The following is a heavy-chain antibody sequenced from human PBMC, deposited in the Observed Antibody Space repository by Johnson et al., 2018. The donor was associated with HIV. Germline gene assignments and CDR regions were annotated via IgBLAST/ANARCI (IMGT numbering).Heavy chain of an antibody. CDR1: GLSVSNNY. V-gene: IGHV3-66*01. D-gene: IGHD3-22*01. Sequence: VQLVESGGGVVQPGRSLRLSCAASGLSVSNNYMTWVRQAPGKGLEWVSVLSSGGDTWYAGSVTGRFTISRDNAKNSLYLQMNSLRAEDTAVYYCAKDRPTITVMLVGYDAFHIWGQGTMVTVSS. CDR2: LSSGGDT. J-gene: IGHJ3*02. CDR3: AKDRPTITVMLVGYDAFHI.